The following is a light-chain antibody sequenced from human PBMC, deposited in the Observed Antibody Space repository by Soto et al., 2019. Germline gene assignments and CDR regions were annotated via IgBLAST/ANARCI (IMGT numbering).Light chain of an antibody. CDR3: QTWGTGIPWV. J-gene: IGLJ3*02. V-gene: IGLV4-69*01. CDR1: SGHSSYA. CDR2: LNIDGSH. Sequence: QPVLTQSPSASASLGASVKLTCTLSSGHSSYAIAWHQQQPEKGPRYLMKLNIDGSHSKGDGIPDRFSGSSSGAERYLTISSLQSEDEADYYCQTWGTGIPWVFGGGTKVTVL.